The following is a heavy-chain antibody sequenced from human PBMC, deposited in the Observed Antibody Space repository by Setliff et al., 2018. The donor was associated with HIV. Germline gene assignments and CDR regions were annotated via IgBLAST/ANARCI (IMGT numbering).Heavy chain of an antibody. J-gene: IGHJ3*01. D-gene: IGHD6-6*01. CDR1: GFRFRDYY. Sequence: GESLKISCAASGFRFRDYYMNWIRQAPGKGLEWVSSISSSGRTIKYADSVKGRFTISRDNAKRSLYLQMNSLRVEDTAVYYCARDIPPEYPGFDLWGQGTVVTVSS. CDR2: ISSSGRTI. CDR3: ARDIPPEYPGFDL. V-gene: IGHV3-11*04.